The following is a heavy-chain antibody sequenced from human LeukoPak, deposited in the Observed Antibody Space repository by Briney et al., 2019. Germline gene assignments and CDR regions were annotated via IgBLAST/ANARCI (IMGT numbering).Heavy chain of an antibody. D-gene: IGHD2-2*01. CDR1: GGSISSYY. J-gene: IGHJ6*03. CDR3: ARMRPADPCYYYYYMDV. CDR2: IYTSGNT. Sequence: SETLSLTCTVSGGSISSYYWSWIRQPAGKGLEWIGHIYTSGNTNYYPSLKSRVTISVDTSKNQVSLKLSSVTGADTAVYYCARMRPADPCYYYYYMDVWGKGTTVTISS. V-gene: IGHV4-4*07.